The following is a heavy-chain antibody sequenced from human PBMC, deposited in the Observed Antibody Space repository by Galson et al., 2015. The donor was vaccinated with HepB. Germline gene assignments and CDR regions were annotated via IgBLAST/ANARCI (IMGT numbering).Heavy chain of an antibody. CDR3: ARDRYSSGWYDY. CDR1: GYTFTGYY. V-gene: IGHV1-2*04. D-gene: IGHD6-19*01. CDR2: INPNSGGT. Sequence: SCKASGYTFTGYYMHWVRQAPGQGLEWMGWINPNSGGTNYAQKFQGWVTMTRDTSISTAYMELSRLRSDDTAVYYCARDRYSSGWYDYWGQGTLVTVSS. J-gene: IGHJ4*02.